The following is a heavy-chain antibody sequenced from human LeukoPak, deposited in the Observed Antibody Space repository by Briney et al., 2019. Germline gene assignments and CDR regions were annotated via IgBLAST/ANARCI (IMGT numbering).Heavy chain of an antibody. CDR2: IKGDGSKI. J-gene: IGHJ4*02. CDR3: ARDGSCFDF. CDR1: GFTFSSYW. D-gene: IGHD2-15*01. Sequence: GGSLRLSCAASGFTFSSYWMTWVRQAPGRGPEWVANIKGDGSKIYYVDSVKGRFTISRDNDKNSLYLQMNNLRVEDAAVYHCARDGSCFDFWGQGALVTVSS. V-gene: IGHV3-7*01.